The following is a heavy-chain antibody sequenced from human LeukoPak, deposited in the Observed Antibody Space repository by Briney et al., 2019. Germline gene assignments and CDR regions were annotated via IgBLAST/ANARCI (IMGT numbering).Heavy chain of an antibody. CDR2: ISGSGGST. Sequence: PGGSLRLSCAASGFTFSSYAMSWVRQAPGKGLEWVSAISGSGGSTYYADSVKGRFTISRDNSKNTLYLQMNSLRAEDTAVYYCAKRVAEESSSWYIDMWGQGTMVSVSS. D-gene: IGHD6-13*01. CDR3: AKRVAEESSSWYIDM. CDR1: GFTFSSYA. V-gene: IGHV3-23*01. J-gene: IGHJ3*02.